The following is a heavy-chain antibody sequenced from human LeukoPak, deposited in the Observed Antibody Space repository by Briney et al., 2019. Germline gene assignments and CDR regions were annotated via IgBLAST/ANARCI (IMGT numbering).Heavy chain of an antibody. D-gene: IGHD3/OR15-3a*01. CDR1: GFTFSSYS. V-gene: IGHV3-21*04. Sequence: GGSLRLSCAASGFTFSSYSMNWVRQAPGRGLEWVSSISSSSSYIYYADSVKGRFTISRDNSKNTLYLQMNSLRAEDTAVYYCAKDHRDYYFDYWGQGTLVTVSS. J-gene: IGHJ4*02. CDR2: ISSSSSYI. CDR3: AKDHRDYYFDY.